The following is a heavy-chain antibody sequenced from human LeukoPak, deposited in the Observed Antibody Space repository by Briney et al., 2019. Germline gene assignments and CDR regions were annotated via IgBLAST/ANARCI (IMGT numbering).Heavy chain of an antibody. V-gene: IGHV3-21*01. CDR1: GFTFSSYS. J-gene: IGHJ3*02. D-gene: IGHD2-2*01. CDR3: ARASYCSSTSCANAFDI. Sequence: PGRSLRLSCAASGFTFSSYSMNWVRQAPGKGLEWVSSISSSSSYIYYADSVKGRFTISRDNAKNSLYLQMNSLRAEDTAVYYCARASYCSSTSCANAFDIWGQGTMVTVSS. CDR2: ISSSSSYI.